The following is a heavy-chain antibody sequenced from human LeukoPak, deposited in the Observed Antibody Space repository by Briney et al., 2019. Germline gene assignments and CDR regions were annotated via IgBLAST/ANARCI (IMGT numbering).Heavy chain of an antibody. CDR2: ISGYNGNT. D-gene: IGHD3-22*01. CDR3: ARERALYDSSGYSHPYFDY. J-gene: IGHJ4*02. CDR1: GYTFTSYG. Sequence: GASVKVSCTTSGYTFTSYGISWVRQAPGQGLEWMGWISGYNGNTNYAQKLQGRVTMTTDTSTSTAYMELRSLRSDDTAVYYCARERALYDSSGYSHPYFDYWGQGTLVTVSS. V-gene: IGHV1-18*01.